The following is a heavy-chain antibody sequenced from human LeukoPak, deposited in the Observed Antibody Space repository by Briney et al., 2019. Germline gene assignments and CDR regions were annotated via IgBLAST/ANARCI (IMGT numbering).Heavy chain of an antibody. CDR1: GFTFSSYG. V-gene: IGHV3-33*01. D-gene: IGHD2/OR15-2a*01. CDR3: ARDPYFSVAPTWFDY. Sequence: QPGGSLRLSCAASGFTFSSYGMHWVRQAPGKGLEWVAVIWYDGSNKYYADSVKGRFTISRDNSKNTLYLQMNSLRAEDTAVYYCARDPYFSVAPTWFDYWGQGTLVTVSS. CDR2: IWYDGSNK. J-gene: IGHJ4*02.